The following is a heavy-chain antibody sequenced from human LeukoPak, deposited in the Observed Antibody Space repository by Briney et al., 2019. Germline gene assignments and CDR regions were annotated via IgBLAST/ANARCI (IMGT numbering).Heavy chain of an antibody. CDR2: INHSGST. CDR1: GGSFSGYY. J-gene: IGHJ4*02. V-gene: IGHV4-34*01. CDR3: ARHVKSIFPSYFDY. Sequence: SETLSLTCAVYGGSFSGYYWSWIRQPPGKGLEWIGEINHSGSTNYNPSLKSRVTISVDTSKNQFSLKLSSVTAADTAVYYCARHVKSIFPSYFDYWGQGTLVTVSS. D-gene: IGHD3-3*01.